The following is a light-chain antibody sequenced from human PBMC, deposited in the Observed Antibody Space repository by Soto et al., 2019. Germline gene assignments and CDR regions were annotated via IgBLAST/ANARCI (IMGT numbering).Light chain of an antibody. CDR1: QTISSW. CDR2: KAS. CDR3: QQYNSYPWT. J-gene: IGKJ1*01. V-gene: IGKV1-5*03. Sequence: DIQMTPTPSTLSAYIGARVTITCRASQTISSWLAWYQQKPGKAPKLLIYKASTLKSGVPSRFSGSGSGTEFTLTISSLQPDDFATYYCQQYNSYPWTFGQGTKVDIK.